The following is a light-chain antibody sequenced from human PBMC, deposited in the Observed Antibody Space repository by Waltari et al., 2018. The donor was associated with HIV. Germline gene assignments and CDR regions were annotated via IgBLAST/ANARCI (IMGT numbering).Light chain of an antibody. V-gene: IGLV1-51*01. CDR2: DNN. CDR1: SSNVGTYY. CDR3: GTWDSRLSIYV. J-gene: IGLJ1*01. Sequence: QSVLTQPPSVSAAPGQRVTISCSGTSSNVGTYYVCWYQQLPGTAPKLLINDNNKRPSEIPDRFTGSKSDTSATRDISGLQTGDEADYYCGTWDSRLSIYVFGAGTRVTVL.